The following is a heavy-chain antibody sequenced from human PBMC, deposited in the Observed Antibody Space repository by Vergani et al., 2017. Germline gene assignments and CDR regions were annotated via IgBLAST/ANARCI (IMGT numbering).Heavy chain of an antibody. CDR1: GYSFTSYW. CDR3: AIHETETAVACTPYYYYMDV. D-gene: IGHD6-19*01. Sequence: EVQLVQSGAEVKKPGESLKISCKGSGYSFTSYWIGWVRQMPGKGLEWMGIIYPGDSDTRYSPSFQGQVTISADKSISTAYLQWSSLKASDTAMYYCAIHETETAVACTPYYYYMDVWGKGTTVTVSS. J-gene: IGHJ6*03. CDR2: IYPGDSDT. V-gene: IGHV5-51*01.